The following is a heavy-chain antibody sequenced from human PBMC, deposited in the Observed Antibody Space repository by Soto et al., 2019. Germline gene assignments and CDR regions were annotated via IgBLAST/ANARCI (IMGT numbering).Heavy chain of an antibody. D-gene: IGHD6-6*01. J-gene: IGHJ4*02. CDR3: AKDRTVAARNFDY. CDR1: GVAFRNYA. V-gene: IGHV3-23*01. Sequence: GGSLELSCAASGVAFRNYAMGWVRQTPGKGLEWVSSISTSIDATYYADSVKGRFTISRDDSKNTLYLQMNSLRAEDSAVYCCAKDRTVAARNFDYWGQGTQVTVSS. CDR2: ISTSIDAT.